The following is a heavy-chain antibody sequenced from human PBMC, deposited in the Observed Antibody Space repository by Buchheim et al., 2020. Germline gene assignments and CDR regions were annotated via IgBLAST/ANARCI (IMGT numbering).Heavy chain of an antibody. V-gene: IGHV3-23*04. Sequence: EVQLVDSGGGLVQPGESLRLSCAASGFSFIGYAMSWVRQAPGKGLEWVSSISGSGATTFNADSVKGRFTISRDNYKNMLYLEMNSLRAEDTAVYFCAKGSRGYTNYYFDYWGQGTL. CDR3: AKGSRGYTNYYFDY. D-gene: IGHD4-11*01. J-gene: IGHJ4*02. CDR1: GFSFIGYA. CDR2: ISGSGATT.